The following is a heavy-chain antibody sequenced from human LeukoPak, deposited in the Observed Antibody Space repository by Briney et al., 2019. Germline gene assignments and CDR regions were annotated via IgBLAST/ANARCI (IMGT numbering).Heavy chain of an antibody. V-gene: IGHV4-59*01. CDR1: GGSISSYY. Sequence: SETLSLTCTVSGGSISSYYWSWIRQPPGKGLEWIGYIYYSGSTNYNPSLKSRVTISVDTSKNQFSLKLSSVTAAATAVYYCARQKSNTFDYWGQGTLVTVSS. J-gene: IGHJ4*02. D-gene: IGHD4-11*01. CDR3: ARQKSNTFDY. CDR2: IYYSGST.